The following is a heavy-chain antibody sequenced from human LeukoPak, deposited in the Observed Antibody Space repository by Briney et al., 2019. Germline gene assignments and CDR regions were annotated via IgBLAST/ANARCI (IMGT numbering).Heavy chain of an antibody. Sequence: ETPSLTCTVSGGSISSYYWSWIRQPPGKGLEWIGYIYYSGSTNYNPSLKSRVTISVDTSKNQFSLKLSSVTAADAAVYYCARSGTRLARKYSSGVRGPFDPWGQGTLVTVSS. V-gene: IGHV4-59*01. CDR2: IYYSGST. D-gene: IGHD6-19*01. J-gene: IGHJ5*02. CDR1: GGSISSYY. CDR3: ARSGTRLARKYSSGVRGPFDP.